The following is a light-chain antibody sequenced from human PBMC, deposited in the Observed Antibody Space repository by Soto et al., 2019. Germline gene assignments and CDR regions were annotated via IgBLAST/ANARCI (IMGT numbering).Light chain of an antibody. CDR1: QGITSD. V-gene: IGKV1-27*01. CDR3: QRTYNAP. J-gene: IGKJ3*01. CDR2: SAS. Sequence: DIQLTQSPSSLSASVGDRVTITCRVSQGITSDLNWFRQKPGKVPKLLFYSASNLQSGVPSRFSGSGSETDFTLTISSLEPEDVAGYYGQRTYNAPFGPGTKVDIK.